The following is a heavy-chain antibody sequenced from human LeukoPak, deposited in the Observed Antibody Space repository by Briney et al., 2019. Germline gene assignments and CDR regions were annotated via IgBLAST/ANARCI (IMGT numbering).Heavy chain of an antibody. CDR1: GDPIRDYY. Sequence: PSETLSLTCTVSGDPIRDYYWSWIRQASGKGLEWIGSVYYSGSTIYNPSLKSRVTISMDTSKKHFSLQLTSVTAAETAVYYCARADFGDYEWYFDLWGRGTLVTVSS. D-gene: IGHD4-17*01. CDR3: ARADFGDYEWYFDL. CDR2: VYYSGST. J-gene: IGHJ2*01. V-gene: IGHV4-59*01.